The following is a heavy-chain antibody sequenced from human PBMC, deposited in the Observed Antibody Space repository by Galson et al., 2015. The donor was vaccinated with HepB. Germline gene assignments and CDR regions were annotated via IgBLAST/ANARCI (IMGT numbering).Heavy chain of an antibody. D-gene: IGHD3-22*01. Sequence: SVKVSCKASGGTFSSYAISWVRQAPGQGLEWMGRIIPILGIANYAQKFQGRVTITADKSTSTAYMELSSLRSEDTAVYYCAREEWDFGNYDSSGYYDYWGQGTLVTVSS. V-gene: IGHV1-69*04. CDR1: GGTFSSYA. CDR3: AREEWDFGNYDSSGYYDY. J-gene: IGHJ4*02. CDR2: IIPILGIA.